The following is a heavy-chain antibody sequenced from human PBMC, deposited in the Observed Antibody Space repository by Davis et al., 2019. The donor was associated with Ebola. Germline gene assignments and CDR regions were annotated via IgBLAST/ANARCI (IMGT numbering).Heavy chain of an antibody. CDR3: AREVSTVTHRTYYYYYYMDV. CDR2: IYYSGST. Sequence: PSETLSLTCTVSGGSISSYYWSWIRQPPGKGLEWIGYIYYSGSTNYNPSLKSRVTISVDTSKNQFSLKLSSVTAADTAVYYCAREVSTVTHRTYYYYYYMDVWGKGTTVTVSS. D-gene: IGHD4-17*01. CDR1: GGSISSYY. J-gene: IGHJ6*03. V-gene: IGHV4-59*01.